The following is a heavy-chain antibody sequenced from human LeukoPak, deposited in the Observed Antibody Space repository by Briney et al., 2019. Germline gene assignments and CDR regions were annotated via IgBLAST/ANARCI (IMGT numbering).Heavy chain of an antibody. V-gene: IGHV3-30*03. CDR1: GFTFSRYA. Sequence: PGGSRRLSRAGSGFTFSRYAMDWVRQAPGKGLEWMAVISDDGKNKAYGDAVVGRFTISRDNSKNTVFVQMNFLRAEDTAVYYCARDRGYSGSSLFDNRGQGTLVTVSS. CDR3: ARDRGYSGSSLFDN. D-gene: IGHD1-26*01. J-gene: IGHJ4*02. CDR2: ISDDGKNK.